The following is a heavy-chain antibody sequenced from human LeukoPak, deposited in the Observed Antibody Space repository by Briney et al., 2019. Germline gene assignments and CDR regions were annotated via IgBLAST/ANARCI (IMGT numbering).Heavy chain of an antibody. CDR2: ISGSGSTI. J-gene: IGHJ6*02. Sequence: PGGSLRLSCAVSGFTFSDYYMNWIRQAPGKGLEWVSYISGSGSTIYYADSVRGRFTISRDNAQNSLYLQMNSLRAEDTAVYYCARDKGNYYYYYGMDVWGQGTTVTVSS. CDR3: ARDKGNYYYYYGMDV. V-gene: IGHV3-11*04. CDR1: GFTFSDYY.